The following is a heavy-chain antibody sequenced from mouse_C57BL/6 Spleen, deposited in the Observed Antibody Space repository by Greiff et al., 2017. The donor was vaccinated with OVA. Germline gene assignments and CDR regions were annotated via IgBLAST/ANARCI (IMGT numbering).Heavy chain of an antibody. J-gene: IGHJ2*01. D-gene: IGHD2-2*01. CDR2: ISSGSSTI. CDR3: EGGEVTPGD. CDR1: GFTFSDYG. V-gene: IGHV5-17*01. Sequence: EVKLMESGGGLVKPGGSLKLSCAASGFTFSDYGMHWVRQAPEKGLEWVAYISSGSSTIYYADTVKGRFTISRDNAKNTLFLQLTSLRDEDTDMCYSEGGEVTPGDWGQGTTRTVSS.